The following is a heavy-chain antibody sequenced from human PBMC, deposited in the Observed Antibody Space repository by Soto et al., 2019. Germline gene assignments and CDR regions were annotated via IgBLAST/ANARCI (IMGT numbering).Heavy chain of an antibody. Sequence: QVQLVESGGGVVQPGRSLRLSCAASGFTFNFFAMHWVRQAPGKGLEWVAAVSKDGGNTYYADSVKGRFTISRDNPKNTLYLQMNSLRVEDTAVYYCARDIWCEPGVDAFHIWGQGTMVTVSP. CDR1: GFTFNFFA. CDR3: ARDIWCEPGVDAFHI. D-gene: IGHD2-8*01. CDR2: VSKDGGNT. J-gene: IGHJ3*02. V-gene: IGHV3-30-3*01.